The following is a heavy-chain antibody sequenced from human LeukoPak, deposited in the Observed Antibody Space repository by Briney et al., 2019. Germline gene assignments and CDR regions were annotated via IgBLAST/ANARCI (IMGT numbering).Heavy chain of an antibody. CDR3: ARVRCGGDCYPDY. CDR1: GFSLSTSGMG. CDR2: IDWDDDK. D-gene: IGHD2-21*02. Sequence: SGPALVKPTQTLTLTCTFSGFSLSTSGMGVSWIRQPPGRAREWLARIDWDDDKFYSTSLKTRLTISKDTSKNQVVLTMTNMDPVDTATYYCARVRCGGDCYPDYWGQGTLVTVSS. V-gene: IGHV2-70*04. J-gene: IGHJ4*02.